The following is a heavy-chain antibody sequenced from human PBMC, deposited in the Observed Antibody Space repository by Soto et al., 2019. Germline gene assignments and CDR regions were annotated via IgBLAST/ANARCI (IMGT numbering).Heavy chain of an antibody. Sequence: ASVKVSCKASGYTFTSYYMHWVRQAPGQGLEWMGIINPSGGSTSYAQKFQGRVTMTRDTSTSTVYMELSSLRSEDTAVYYCARDRPDTAVASYYYYGMDVWGQGTTVTVSS. CDR1: GYTFTSYY. V-gene: IGHV1-46*01. J-gene: IGHJ6*02. CDR3: ARDRPDTAVASYYYYGMDV. D-gene: IGHD5-18*01. CDR2: INPSGGST.